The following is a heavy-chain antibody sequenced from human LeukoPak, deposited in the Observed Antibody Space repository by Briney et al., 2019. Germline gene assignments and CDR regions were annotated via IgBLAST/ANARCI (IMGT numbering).Heavy chain of an antibody. Sequence: ASVKLSCKASGYTFTRYYMHWVREAPGQGLEWMGWINPNSGGTNYAQKFQGRVTMTRDTSISTAYMELSRLRSDDTAVYYCARDLGITMVRGALYYMDVWGKGTTVTISS. CDR3: ARDLGITMVRGALYYMDV. J-gene: IGHJ6*03. V-gene: IGHV1-2*02. CDR1: GYTFTRYY. D-gene: IGHD3-10*01. CDR2: INPNSGGT.